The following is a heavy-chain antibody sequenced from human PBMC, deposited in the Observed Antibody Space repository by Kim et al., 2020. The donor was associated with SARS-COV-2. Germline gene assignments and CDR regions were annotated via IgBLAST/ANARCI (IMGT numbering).Heavy chain of an antibody. J-gene: IGHJ4*02. CDR2: INPNSGGT. CDR3: ARGVTKVRGAPSDY. V-gene: IGHV1-2*02. Sequence: ASVKVSCKASGYTFTDYYMHWVRQAPGQGLEWMGWINPNSGGTNYAQKFQGRVTMTRDTSISTAYVELSRLRSDDTAVYYCARGVTKVRGAPSDYWGQGTLVNVSS. D-gene: IGHD3-10*01. CDR1: GYTFTDYY.